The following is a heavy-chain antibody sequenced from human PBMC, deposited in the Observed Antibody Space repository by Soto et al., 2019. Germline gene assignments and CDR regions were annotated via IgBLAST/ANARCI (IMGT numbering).Heavy chain of an antibody. CDR1: GFTFSSYV. J-gene: IGHJ6*02. V-gene: IGHV3-30-3*01. Sequence: ESGGGVVQPGRSLRLSCAASGFTFSSYVMHWVRQAPGKGLEWVAVISSDGSRKYYADSVKGRFTISRDNSKNTLYLQMNSLTVEDTAVYYCARSMPKTDNYYGMDVWGQGTTVTVSS. CDR3: ARSMPKTDNYYGMDV. D-gene: IGHD2-2*01. CDR2: ISSDGSRK.